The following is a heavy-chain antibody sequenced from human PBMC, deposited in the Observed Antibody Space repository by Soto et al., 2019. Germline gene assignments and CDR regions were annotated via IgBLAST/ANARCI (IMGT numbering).Heavy chain of an antibody. CDR3: ARGKGSTWTDHALDV. D-gene: IGHD6-13*01. CDR1: GFTFSDHY. V-gene: IGHV3-72*01. CDR2: TRNKANSYTT. J-gene: IGHJ3*01. Sequence: GGSLRLSCAASGFTFSDHYMDWVRQAPGKGLEWVGRTRNKANSYTTEYAASVKGRFTISRDDSKNSLYLQMNSLKTEDTAVYYCARGKGSTWTDHALDVWGQGTMVTVSS.